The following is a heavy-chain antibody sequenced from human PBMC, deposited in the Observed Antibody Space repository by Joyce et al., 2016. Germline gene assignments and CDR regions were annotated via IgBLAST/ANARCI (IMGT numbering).Heavy chain of an antibody. Sequence: QVQLVQSGAEVKKPGASVKVSCKASGYTFTGYYLHWVRQAPGQGREWMGRINPNSGATIYAQKCQGRVSRTRDTSFSTAYMELSGLRFDDTAIYYCARGDYDFWSGTKRDNWFDPWGQGTLVTVSS. CDR2: INPNSGAT. D-gene: IGHD3-3*01. V-gene: IGHV1-2*06. CDR3: ARGDYDFWSGTKRDNWFDP. CDR1: GYTFTGYY. J-gene: IGHJ5*02.